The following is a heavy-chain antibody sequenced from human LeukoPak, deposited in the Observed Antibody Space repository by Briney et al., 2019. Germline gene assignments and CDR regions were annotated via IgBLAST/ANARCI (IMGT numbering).Heavy chain of an antibody. CDR2: IIPIFGTA. D-gene: IGHD4-17*01. J-gene: IGHJ2*01. CDR1: GGTFSSYA. CDR3: ARVSRGTVTTWYFDL. Sequence: TVKVSCKASGGTFSSYAISWVRQAPGQGLEWMGGIIPIFGTANYAQKFQGRVTITADESTSTAYMELSSLRSEDTAVYYCARVSRGTVTTWYFDLWGRGTLVTVSS. V-gene: IGHV1-69*13.